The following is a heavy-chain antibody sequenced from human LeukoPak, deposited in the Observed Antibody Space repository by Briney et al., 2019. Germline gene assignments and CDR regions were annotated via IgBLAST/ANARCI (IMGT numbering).Heavy chain of an antibody. V-gene: IGHV1-46*03. CDR3: ARARAGLRYFERGGPDY. D-gene: IGHD3-9*01. J-gene: IGHJ4*02. CDR1: GYTFTSYY. Sequence: ASVKVSCKASGYTFTSYYMHWVRQAPGQGLEWMGIINPSGGSTSYAQKFTGRVTMTRDKSTSTVYMELSSMISEDTAVYYCARARAGLRYFERGGPDYWGQGTLVAVSS. CDR2: INPSGGST.